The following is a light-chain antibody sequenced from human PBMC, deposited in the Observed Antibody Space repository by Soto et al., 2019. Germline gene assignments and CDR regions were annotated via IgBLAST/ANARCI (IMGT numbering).Light chain of an antibody. Sequence: DIQLIQSPSSLSASVGDRVTITCRANEKMTRYLNWYQQKPGKAPKLLIYAASNLQSGVPSRFSGSGSGADFILTISSLQPEDSATHYCQQSYSTPRTFGQGTKVDIK. V-gene: IGKV1-39*01. J-gene: IGKJ1*01. CDR2: AAS. CDR1: EKMTRY. CDR3: QQSYSTPRT.